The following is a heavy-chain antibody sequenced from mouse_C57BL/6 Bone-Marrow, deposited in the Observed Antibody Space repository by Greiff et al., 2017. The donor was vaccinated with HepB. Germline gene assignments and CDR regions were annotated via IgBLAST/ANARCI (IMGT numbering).Heavy chain of an antibody. CDR1: GYTFTSYG. J-gene: IGHJ4*01. V-gene: IGHV1-81*01. CDR3: ASSAYYGAMDY. D-gene: IGHD1-2*01. CDR2: IYPRSGNT. Sequence: QVQLQQPGAELARPGASVKLSCKASGYTFTSYGISWVKQRTGQGLEWIGEIYPRSGNTNYNEKFKGKATMTADKSSSTAYMEFLSLTSEDSAVYFCASSAYYGAMDYWWQGTSVPVSS.